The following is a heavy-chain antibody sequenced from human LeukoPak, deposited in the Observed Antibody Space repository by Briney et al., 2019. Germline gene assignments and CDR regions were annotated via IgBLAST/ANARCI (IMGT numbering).Heavy chain of an antibody. CDR1: GFTFSNYW. D-gene: IGHD4-17*01. Sequence: PGGSLRLSCAASGFTFSNYWMHWVRQAPGKGLVWVSHINRDGSSTSYADSVKGRFTISRDNAKNTPYLQMDSLRVEDTAVYYCARHGDYAFDYWGQGTLVTVSS. J-gene: IGHJ4*02. CDR3: ARHGDYAFDY. CDR2: INRDGSST. V-gene: IGHV3-74*01.